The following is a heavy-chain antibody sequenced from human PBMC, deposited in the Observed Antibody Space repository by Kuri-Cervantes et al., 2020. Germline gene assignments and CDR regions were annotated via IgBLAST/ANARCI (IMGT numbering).Heavy chain of an antibody. J-gene: IGHJ4*02. CDR2: FDPEDGET. V-gene: IGHV1-24*01. Sequence: ASVKVSCKVSGYTLTEFSMHWVRQAPGKGLEWMGGFDPEDGETIYAQKFHGRVTMTEDTSTDTAYMELSSLRSEDTAVYYCATVGYNWNPLLGDYWGQGTLVTVSS. CDR3: ATVGYNWNPLLGDY. CDR1: GYTLTEFS. D-gene: IGHD1-20*01.